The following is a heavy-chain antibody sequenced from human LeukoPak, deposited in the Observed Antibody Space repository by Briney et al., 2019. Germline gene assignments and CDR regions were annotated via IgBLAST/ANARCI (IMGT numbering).Heavy chain of an antibody. CDR3: AKVIAVAGIAFDY. D-gene: IGHD6-19*01. CDR1: GFTFSSFA. CDR2: ISGSGSST. J-gene: IGHJ4*02. Sequence: GGSLRLSCAASGFTFSSFAMSWVRQAPGKGLEWVSSISGSGSSTYYADSVKGRFTISRDNSKNTLYLQMNSLRAEDTAVYYCAKVIAVAGIAFDYWGQGTLVTVSS. V-gene: IGHV3-23*01.